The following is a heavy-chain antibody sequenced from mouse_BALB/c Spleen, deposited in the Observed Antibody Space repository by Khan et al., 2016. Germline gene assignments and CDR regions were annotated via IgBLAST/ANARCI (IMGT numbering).Heavy chain of an antibody. CDR2: INPSTGYT. D-gene: IGHD2-4*01. Sequence: QVQLQQSGAELAKPGASVKMSCKASGYTFTSYWMHWVKQRPGQGLEWIGYINPSTGYTEYNQKFKDKATLTADKSSSTAYMQLSSLTSADSAVYYCASSYYDYDDYWGQGTTLTVSS. V-gene: IGHV1-7*01. CDR1: GYTFTSYW. J-gene: IGHJ2*01. CDR3: ASSYYDYDDY.